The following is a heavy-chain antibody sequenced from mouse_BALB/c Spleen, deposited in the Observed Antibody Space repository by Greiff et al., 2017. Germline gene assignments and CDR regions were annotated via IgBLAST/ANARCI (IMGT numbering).Heavy chain of an antibody. CDR3: TRGGLGRDAMDY. J-gene: IGHJ4*01. V-gene: IGHV1-15*01. CDR2: IDPETGGT. D-gene: IGHD4-1*01. CDR1: GYTFTDYE. Sequence: VQLQESGAELVRPGASVTLSCKASGYTFTDYEMHWVKQTPVHGLEWIGAIDPETGGTAYNQKFKGQATLTADKSSSTAYMELRSLTSEDSAVYYCTRGGLGRDAMDYWGQGTAVTVSS.